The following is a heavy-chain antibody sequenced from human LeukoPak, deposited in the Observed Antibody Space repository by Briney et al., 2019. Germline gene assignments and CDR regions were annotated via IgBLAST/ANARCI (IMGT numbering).Heavy chain of an antibody. D-gene: IGHD3-10*01. Sequence: ASVKVSCKASGYTFTSYDINQVRQATGQGLEWMGWMNPNSGNTGYAQKFQGRVTMTRNTSISTAYMELSSLRSEDTAVYYCAYSEGSGNPFDYWGQGTLVTVSS. CDR3: AYSEGSGNPFDY. V-gene: IGHV1-8*01. CDR2: MNPNSGNT. CDR1: GYTFTSYD. J-gene: IGHJ4*02.